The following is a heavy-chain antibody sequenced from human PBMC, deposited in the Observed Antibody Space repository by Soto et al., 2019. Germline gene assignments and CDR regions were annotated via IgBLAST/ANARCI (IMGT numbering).Heavy chain of an antibody. CDR2: INSDGSST. V-gene: IGHV3-74*02. CDR1: GFTFSSYG. D-gene: IGHD6-13*01. CDR3: ARVSSSSWGTLDY. Sequence: VQLVESGGGVVQPGRSLRLSCAASGFTFSSYGMHWVRQAPGKGLVWVSRINSDGSSTSYADSVKGRFTISRDNAKNTLYLQMNSLRAEDTAVYYCARVSSSSWGTLDYWGQGTLVTVSS. J-gene: IGHJ4*02.